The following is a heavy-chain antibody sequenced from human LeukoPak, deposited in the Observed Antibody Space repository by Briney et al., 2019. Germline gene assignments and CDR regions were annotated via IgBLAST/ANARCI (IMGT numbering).Heavy chain of an antibody. J-gene: IGHJ5*02. CDR3: ARDGHYYDSSGYPTAGWFDP. CDR1: GGSISSYY. CDR2: IYYSGST. Sequence: PSETLSLTCTVSGGSISSYYWSWIRQPPGKGLEWIGYIYYSGSTNYNPSLKSRVTISVDTSKNQFSLKLSSVTAADTAVYYCARDGHYYDSSGYPTAGWFDPWGQGTLVTVSS. V-gene: IGHV4-59*12. D-gene: IGHD3-22*01.